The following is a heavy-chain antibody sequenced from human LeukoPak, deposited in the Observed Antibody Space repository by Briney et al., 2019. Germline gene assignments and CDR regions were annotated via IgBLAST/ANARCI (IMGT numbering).Heavy chain of an antibody. CDR2: IYYSGST. CDR3: ARDTMIADLAFDI. D-gene: IGHD3-22*01. J-gene: IGHJ3*02. Sequence: PSETLSLTCTVSGGSISSSSYYWGWIRQPPGKGLEWIGYIYYSGSTCYNPSLKSRVTISVDTSKNQFSLKLSSVTAADTAVYYCARDTMIADLAFDIWGQGTMVTVSS. V-gene: IGHV4-31*03. CDR1: GGSISSSSYY.